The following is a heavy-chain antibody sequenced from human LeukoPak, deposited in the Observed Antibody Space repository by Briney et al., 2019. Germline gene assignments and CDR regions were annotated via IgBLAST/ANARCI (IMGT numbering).Heavy chain of an antibody. CDR2: INHSGST. V-gene: IGHV4-34*01. J-gene: IGHJ4*02. D-gene: IGHD3-16*02. Sequence: SETLSLTCAVYDGSFSGYYWSWIRQPPGKGLEWIGEINHSGSTNYNPSLKSRVTISVDTSKNQFSLKLSSVTAADTAVYYCARYDVWGTYRAFDYWGQGTLVTVSS. CDR1: DGSFSGYY. CDR3: ARYDVWGTYRAFDY.